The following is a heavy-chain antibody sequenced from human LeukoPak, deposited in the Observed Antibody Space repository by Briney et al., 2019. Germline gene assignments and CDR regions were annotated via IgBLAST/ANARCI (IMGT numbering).Heavy chain of an antibody. CDR2: IYSGGTT. CDR1: GFTVSSNY. V-gene: IGHV3-53*01. D-gene: IGHD6-13*01. Sequence: PGGSLRLSCAASGFTVSSNYMSWVRQAPGKGLEWVSVIYSGGTTFEADSVKSRFTISRDNSKNTLYLQMNSLRAEDTAVYYCARVYSSNSHPERFDHWGQGTLVTVSS. J-gene: IGHJ4*02. CDR3: ARVYSSNSHPERFDH.